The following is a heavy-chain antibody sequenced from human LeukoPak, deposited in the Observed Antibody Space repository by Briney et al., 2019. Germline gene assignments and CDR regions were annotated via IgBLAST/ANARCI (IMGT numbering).Heavy chain of an antibody. CDR3: ARDQGSYDSSGYYTEDY. Sequence: ASVKVSCKASGYTFTSYAMHWVRQAPGQRLEWMGWINAGNGNTKYSQKFQGRVTITRDTSASTAYMELSSLRSEDTAVYYCARDQGSYDSSGYYTEDYWGQGTLVTVSS. CDR2: INAGNGNT. J-gene: IGHJ4*02. CDR1: GYTFTSYA. V-gene: IGHV1-3*01. D-gene: IGHD3-22*01.